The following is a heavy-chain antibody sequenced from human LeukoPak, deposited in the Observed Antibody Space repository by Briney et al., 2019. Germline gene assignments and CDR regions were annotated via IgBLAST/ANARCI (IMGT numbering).Heavy chain of an antibody. CDR2: IYYSGST. V-gene: IGHV4-59*01. CDR3: ARNYYDSSGYYLYYFDY. Sequence: SETLSLTCTVSGGSISSYYWSWIRQPPGKGLEWIGYIYYSGSTNYNPSLKSRVTISVDTSKNQFSLKLSSVTAADTAVYYCARNYYDSSGYYLYYFDYWGQGTLVTVSS. D-gene: IGHD3-22*01. CDR1: GGSISSYY. J-gene: IGHJ4*02.